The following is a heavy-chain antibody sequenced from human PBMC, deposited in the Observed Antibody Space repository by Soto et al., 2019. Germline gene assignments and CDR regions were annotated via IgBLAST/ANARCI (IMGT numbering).Heavy chain of an antibody. CDR2: IVPIYRTA. D-gene: IGHD6-13*01. V-gene: IGHV1-69*01. Sequence: QVQLVQSGAEVKKPGSSVKVSCKASGGTFSSYRINWVRQAPGQGLEWVGGIVPIYRTADYVQKFQGRVTITADESARTVYMELRSLKSRDTAVYYCARDSGAKLSSSWGQGTLVTVSS. CDR3: ARDSGAKLSSS. J-gene: IGHJ4*02. CDR1: GGTFSSYR.